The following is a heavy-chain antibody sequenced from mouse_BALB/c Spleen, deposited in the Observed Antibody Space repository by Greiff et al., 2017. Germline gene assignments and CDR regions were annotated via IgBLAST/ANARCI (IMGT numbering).Heavy chain of an antibody. CDR3: ARGGITTVVNYAMDY. D-gene: IGHD1-1*01. CDR1: GFTFSDYY. V-gene: IGHV5-4*02. CDR2: ISDGGSYT. Sequence: EVHMVESGGGLVKPGGSLKLSCAASGFTFSDYYMYWVRQTPEKRLEWVATISDGGSYTYYPDSVKGRFTISRDNAKNNLYLQMSSLKSEDTAMYYCARGGITTVVNYAMDYWGQGTSVTVSS. J-gene: IGHJ4*01.